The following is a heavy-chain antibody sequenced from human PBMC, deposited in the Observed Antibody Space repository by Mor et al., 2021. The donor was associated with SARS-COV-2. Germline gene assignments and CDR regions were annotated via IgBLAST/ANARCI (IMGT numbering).Heavy chain of an antibody. V-gene: IGHV2-26*01. D-gene: IGHD4-17*01. Sequence: GKALEWLAHIFSNDEKSYSTSLKSRLTISKDTSKSQVVLTMTNMDPVDTATYYCARIEADYGDYVIDYWGQGTLVTVS. CDR2: IFSNDEK. CDR3: ARIEADYGDYVIDY. J-gene: IGHJ4*02.